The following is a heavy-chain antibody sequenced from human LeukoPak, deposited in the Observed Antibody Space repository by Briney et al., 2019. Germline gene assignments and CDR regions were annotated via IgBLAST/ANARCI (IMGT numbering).Heavy chain of an antibody. CDR3: ARERLVTVAGSYFYYGMDV. D-gene: IGHD6-19*01. V-gene: IGHV3-21*01. Sequence: PGGSLGLSCAASGFTFSNYKMNWVRQTPGKGLEWVSSISSSSSYIYYADSVKGRFTISRDNANNSLFLHMNSLRAEDTALYFCARERLVTVAGSYFYYGMDVWGQGTTVTVSS. CDR2: ISSSSSYI. J-gene: IGHJ6*02. CDR1: GFTFSNYK.